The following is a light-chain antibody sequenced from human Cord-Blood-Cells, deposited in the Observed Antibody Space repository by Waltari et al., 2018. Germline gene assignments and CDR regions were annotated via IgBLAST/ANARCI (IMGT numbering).Light chain of an antibody. CDR3: AAWDDSLNGWV. V-gene: IGLV1-44*01. Sequence: QSVLTQPPSASGTPGQRVTISCSGSSSNIGSNTVNWYQQLPGTAPKLLIYSNNRRPSGVRDRFSGSKSGTSAALAISGLQSEDEADYDCAAWDDSLNGWVFGGGTKLTVL. CDR2: SNN. J-gene: IGLJ3*02. CDR1: SSNIGSNT.